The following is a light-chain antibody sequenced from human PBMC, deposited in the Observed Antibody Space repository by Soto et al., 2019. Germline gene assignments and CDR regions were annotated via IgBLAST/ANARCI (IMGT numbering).Light chain of an antibody. CDR1: QGINSY. J-gene: IGKJ4*01. CDR2: ATS. CDR3: QQLKTYPLT. Sequence: DIQLTQSPSFLSASVGDRVTITCRASQGINSYLAGYQQKPGKAPKLLIYATSTLYTEVPSRFSGSGSGTEFSLTISSLQPDDFATYYCQQLKTYPLTFGGGTKVEI. V-gene: IGKV1-9*01.